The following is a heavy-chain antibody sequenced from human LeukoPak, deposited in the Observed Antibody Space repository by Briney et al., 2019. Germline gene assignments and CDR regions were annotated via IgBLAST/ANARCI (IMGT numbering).Heavy chain of an antibody. CDR3: ARDRGNYYFDY. CDR2: TYYRSKCYT. D-gene: IGHD1-7*01. Sequence: SQTLSLTCAISGDSVYSNSAAWNWIRPGPSRGLVWLGRTYYRSKCYTAYAVSVKSRIIINTDTSNHQFSLQLNSVTPEDTAVYYCARDRGNYYFDYWGQGTLVTVSS. J-gene: IGHJ4*02. CDR1: GDSVYSNSAA. V-gene: IGHV6-1*01.